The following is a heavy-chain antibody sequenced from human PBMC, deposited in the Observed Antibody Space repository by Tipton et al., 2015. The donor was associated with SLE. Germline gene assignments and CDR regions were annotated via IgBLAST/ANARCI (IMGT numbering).Heavy chain of an antibody. CDR2: IIPISGIA. CDR3: ARVKDPSSTTIDY. J-gene: IGHJ4*02. CDR1: GGTFSSHA. V-gene: IGHV1-69*01. D-gene: IGHD1-14*01. Sequence: QSGPEVKKPGSSVKVSCKASGGTFSSHALIWVRQAPGQGLEWMGGIIPISGIANYAQKFQGRVTLTADDFTTTVYLELNSLRSDDTAVYYCARVKDPSSTTIDYWGQGTLVTVSS.